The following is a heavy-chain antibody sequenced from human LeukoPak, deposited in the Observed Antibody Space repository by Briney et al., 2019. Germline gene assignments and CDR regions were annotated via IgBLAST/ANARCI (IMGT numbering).Heavy chain of an antibody. Sequence: WLRQPPGKGLEWIGSIYYSGSTYYNPSLKSRVTISVDTSKNQFSLKLSSVTAADTAVYYCARQIWRYYDSSSYFDYWGQGTLVTVSS. CDR2: IYYSGST. D-gene: IGHD3-22*01. V-gene: IGHV4-39*01. J-gene: IGHJ4*02. CDR3: ARQIWRYYDSSSYFDY.